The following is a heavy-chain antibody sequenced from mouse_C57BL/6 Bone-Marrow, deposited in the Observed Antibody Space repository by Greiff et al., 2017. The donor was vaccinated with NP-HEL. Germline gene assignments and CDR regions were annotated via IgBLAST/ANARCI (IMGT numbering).Heavy chain of an antibody. CDR3: ARRRGYYGNYHDAMDY. D-gene: IGHD2-1*01. Sequence: QVTLKESGPGILQSSQTLSLTCSFSGFSLSTSGMGVSWIRQPPGKGLEWLAHIYWDDDKCYNPSLKSRLKISKDTSRNQVFLKITSVDTADTATYYCARRRGYYGNYHDAMDYWGQGTSVTVSS. CDR1: GFSLSTSGMG. V-gene: IGHV8-12*01. J-gene: IGHJ4*01. CDR2: IYWDDDK.